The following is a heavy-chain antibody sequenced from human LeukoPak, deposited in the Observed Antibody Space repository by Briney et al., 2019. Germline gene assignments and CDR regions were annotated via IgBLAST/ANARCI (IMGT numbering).Heavy chain of an antibody. D-gene: IGHD1-1*01. CDR2: ITTAT. CDR1: GFTFSSYA. J-gene: IGHJ4*02. Sequence: PGGSLRLPCAASGFTFSSYAMSWVRQAPGKGLEYVSSITTATYYADSVKGRFAISRDNSKSTLYLQMNSLRAEDTAVYYCAKGGLSSTGLDYWGQGTLVTVSS. V-gene: IGHV3-23*01. CDR3: AKGGLSSTGLDY.